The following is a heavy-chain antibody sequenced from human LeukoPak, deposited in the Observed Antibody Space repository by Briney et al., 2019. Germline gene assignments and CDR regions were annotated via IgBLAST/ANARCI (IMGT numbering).Heavy chain of an antibody. Sequence: ASVKVSCKASGYTFTGYYMHWVRQAPGQGLEWMGWINPNSGGTNYAQKFQGRVTMTRDTSISTAYMELSRLGSDDTAVYYCAREKRGVWTVLVRSNWFDPWGQGTLVTVSS. CDR1: GYTFTGYY. CDR2: INPNSGGT. V-gene: IGHV1-2*02. J-gene: IGHJ5*02. CDR3: AREKRGVWTVLVRSNWFDP. D-gene: IGHD3/OR15-3a*01.